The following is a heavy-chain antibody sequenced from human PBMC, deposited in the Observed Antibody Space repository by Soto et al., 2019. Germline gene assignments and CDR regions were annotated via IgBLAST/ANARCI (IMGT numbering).Heavy chain of an antibody. V-gene: IGHV3-30*18. CDR3: VKDLDGVTPHHYYYYYGMDV. CDR1: GFTFSSYG. D-gene: IGHD4-17*01. CDR2: ISYDGSNK. J-gene: IGHJ6*02. Sequence: RSLSCAASGFTFSSYGMHWVRQAPGKGLEWVAVISYDGSNKYYADSVKGRFTISRDNSKNTLYLQMNSLRAEDTAVYYCVKDLDGVTPHHYYYYYGMDVWGQGTTVSVSS.